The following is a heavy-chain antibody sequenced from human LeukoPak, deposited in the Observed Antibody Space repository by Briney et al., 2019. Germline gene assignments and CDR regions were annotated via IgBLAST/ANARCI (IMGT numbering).Heavy chain of an antibody. D-gene: IGHD2-2*01. V-gene: IGHV4-38-2*02. CDR1: GYSISSGYY. J-gene: IGHJ5*02. Sequence: PSETLSLTCTVSGYSISSGYYWGWIRQPPGKGLEWIGSIYHSGSTYYNPSLKSRVTISVDTSKNQFSLKLSSVTAADTAVYYCATKSTTAPESGWFDPWGQGTLVTVSS. CDR2: IYHSGST. CDR3: ATKSTTAPESGWFDP.